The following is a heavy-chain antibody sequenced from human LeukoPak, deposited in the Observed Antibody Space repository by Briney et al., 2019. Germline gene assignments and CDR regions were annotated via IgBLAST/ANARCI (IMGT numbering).Heavy chain of an antibody. V-gene: IGHV3-7*04. CDR3: ARHMLGDGFAI. CDR1: GVTFSTSW. Sequence: PGGSLRLSCVASGVTFSTSWMSSVRQAPGKGLEWVANIRQDGSEKYYVDSVEGRFTISRDNAKKSLFLQMNSLRVEDTAVYYCARHMLGDGFAIWGQGTMVTVSS. J-gene: IGHJ3*02. CDR2: IRQDGSEK. D-gene: IGHD3-10*02.